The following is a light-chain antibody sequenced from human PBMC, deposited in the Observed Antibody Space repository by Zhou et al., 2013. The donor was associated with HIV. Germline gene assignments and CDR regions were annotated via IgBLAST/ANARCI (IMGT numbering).Light chain of an antibody. CDR2: RAS. CDR1: QSISSW. V-gene: IGKV1-5*03. Sequence: DIQMTQSPSTLSASVGDRVTITCRASQSISSWLAWYQQKPGKAPKLLIHRASSLESGVPSRFSGSGSGTEFTLTISSLQPEDVATYYCQKYDRAPFTFGPGTKVDIK. CDR3: QKYDRAPFT. J-gene: IGKJ3*01.